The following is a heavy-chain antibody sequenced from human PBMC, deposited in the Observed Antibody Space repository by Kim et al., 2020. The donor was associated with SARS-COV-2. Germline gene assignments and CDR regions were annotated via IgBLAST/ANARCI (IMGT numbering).Heavy chain of an antibody. CDR2: ISYDGSNK. CDR1: GFTFSSYA. D-gene: IGHD6-13*01. V-gene: IGHV3-30-3*01. Sequence: GGSLRLSCAASGFTFSSYAMHWVRQAPGKGLEWVAVISYDGSNKYYADSVKGRFTISRDNSKNTLYLQMNSLRAEDTAVYYCARDMEAWQQLVVDYWGQG. CDR3: ARDMEAWQQLVVDY. J-gene: IGHJ4*02.